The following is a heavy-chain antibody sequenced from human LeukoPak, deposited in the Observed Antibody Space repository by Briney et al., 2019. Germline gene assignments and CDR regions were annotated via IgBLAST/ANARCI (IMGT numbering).Heavy chain of an antibody. CDR1: GFSVISSY. V-gene: IGHV3-66*01. J-gene: IGHJ4*02. D-gene: IGHD2-21*02. CDR3: ARGSTSRAGTTDCCPLDY. Sequence: GGSLRLSCAASGFSVISSYMTWVRQAPGQGLEMVLIIYSGGSTYYADSVKGRFTISGDNSKNTLYLQMSSLRVEDTAVYYCARGSTSRAGTTDCCPLDYWGQGILVTVSS. CDR2: IYSGGST.